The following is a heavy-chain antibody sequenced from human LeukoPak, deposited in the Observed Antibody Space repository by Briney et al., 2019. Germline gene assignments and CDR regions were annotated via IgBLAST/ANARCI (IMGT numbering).Heavy chain of an antibody. V-gene: IGHV3-11*01. J-gene: IGHJ4*02. CDR3: ARGHYGLDY. CDR1: GFTFSDWY. Sequence: PGGSLRLSCAVSGFTFSDWYMSWIRQAPGKGPEWVSYIFNSGTTIYYADPVKGRFTISRDNAMNSLYLHMNSLRAEDTAVYYCARGHYGLDYWGQGTQVTVSS. D-gene: IGHD4-17*01. CDR2: IFNSGTTI.